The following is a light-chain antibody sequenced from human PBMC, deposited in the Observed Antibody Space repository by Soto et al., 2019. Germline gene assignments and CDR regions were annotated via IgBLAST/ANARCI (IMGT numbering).Light chain of an antibody. CDR3: VSYTGSTTTHWV. V-gene: IGLV2-14*01. Sequence: QSALTQPASVSGSPGQSITIPCTGTSSNIGHPNNYNYVSWYQQHPGKASKLLILEVGNRPSGISGRFSGSKSGNTASLTISGLPPEYEADYDCVSYTGSTTTHWVLGGGSKVTVL. CDR2: EVG. CDR1: SSNIGHPNNYNY. J-gene: IGLJ3*02.